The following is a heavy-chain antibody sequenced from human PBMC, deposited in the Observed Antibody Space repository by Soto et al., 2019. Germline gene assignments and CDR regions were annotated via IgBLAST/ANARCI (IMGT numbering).Heavy chain of an antibody. V-gene: IGHV3-13*05. CDR2: IGTAGDP. D-gene: IGHD3-10*01. CDR3: ARRVIGSSRAFEI. J-gene: IGHJ3*02. Sequence: GWSLILSCAASGFTFDDYTMHWVRQAPGKGLEWVSAIGTAGDPYYPGSVKGRFTISRENAKNSLYLQMNSLRAEDTAVYYCARRVIGSSRAFEIWGQGKMVTV. CDR1: GFTFDDYT.